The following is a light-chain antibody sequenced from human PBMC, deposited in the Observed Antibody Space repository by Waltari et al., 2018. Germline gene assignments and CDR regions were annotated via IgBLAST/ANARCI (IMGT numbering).Light chain of an antibody. CDR1: GSDVGFYNY. CDR2: DVS. V-gene: IGLV2-14*01. CDR3: NSYAGSSSWV. J-gene: IGLJ3*02. Sequence: QFALTQPASVSGSPGQSITISCTGTGSDVGFYNYVSWYQQHPGKAPKPMIYDVSQPPSGVSNRFSGTKAGNTASLTISGLQAEDEADYYCNSYAGSSSWVFGGGTKLTVL.